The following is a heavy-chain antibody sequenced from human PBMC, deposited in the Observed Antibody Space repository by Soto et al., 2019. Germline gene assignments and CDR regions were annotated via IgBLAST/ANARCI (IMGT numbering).Heavy chain of an antibody. CDR2: INPNSGGT. D-gene: IGHD3-9*01. CDR1: GGTFSSYT. CDR3: ARAGARYDILTGYPYYFDY. Sequence: ASVKVSCKASGGTFSSYTISWVRQAPGQGLEWMGRINPNSGGTNYAQKFQGWVTMTRDTSISTAYMELSRLRSDDTAVYYCARAGARYDILTGYPYYFDYWGQGTLVTVSS. J-gene: IGHJ4*02. V-gene: IGHV1-2*04.